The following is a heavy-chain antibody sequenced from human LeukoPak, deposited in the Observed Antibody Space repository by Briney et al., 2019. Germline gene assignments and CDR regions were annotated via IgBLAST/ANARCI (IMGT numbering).Heavy chain of an antibody. CDR3: ARDQGYCTNGVCYTLDY. CDR1: GFTFSSYG. D-gene: IGHD2-8*01. Sequence: GRSLRLSCAASGFTFSSYGMHWVRQAPGKGLEWVAFIRYDGSNKYYADSVKGRFTISRDNSKNTLYLQMNSLRAEDTAVYYCARDQGYCTNGVCYTLDYWGQGTLVTVSS. J-gene: IGHJ4*02. V-gene: IGHV3-30*02. CDR2: IRYDGSNK.